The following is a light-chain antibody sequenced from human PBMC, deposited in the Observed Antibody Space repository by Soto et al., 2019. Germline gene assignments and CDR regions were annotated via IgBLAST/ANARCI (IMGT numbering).Light chain of an antibody. CDR2: EVS. CDR3: SSYTSSSTLYV. CDR1: SSDVGGYNY. J-gene: IGLJ1*01. V-gene: IGLV2-14*01. Sequence: QSALTQPASVSGSPGQSITISRTGTSSDVGGYNYVSWYQQHPGKAPKLIIYEVSNRPSGVSNRFSGSKSGNTASLTISGLQAEDEADYYCSSYTSSSTLYVFGTGTKVTVL.